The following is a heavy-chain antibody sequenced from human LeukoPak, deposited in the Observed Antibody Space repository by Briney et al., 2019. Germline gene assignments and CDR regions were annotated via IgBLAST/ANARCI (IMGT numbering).Heavy chain of an antibody. CDR2: IIPIFGTA. J-gene: IGHJ6*03. CDR3: ARSEVVVPAASPIYYYYMDV. V-gene: IGHV1-69*13. CDR1: GYTFTGYY. D-gene: IGHD2-2*01. Sequence: ASVKVSCKASGYTFTGYYMHWVRQAPGQGLEWMGGIIPIFGTANYAQKFQGRVTITADESTSTAYMELSSLRSEDTAVYYCARSEVVVPAASPIYYYYMDVWGKGTTVTISS.